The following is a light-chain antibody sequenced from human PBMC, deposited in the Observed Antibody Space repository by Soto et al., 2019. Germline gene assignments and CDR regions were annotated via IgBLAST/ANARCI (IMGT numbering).Light chain of an antibody. CDR1: SSDVGSYDR. J-gene: IGLJ1*01. CDR3: SSYTSSSTYV. Sequence: QSVLTQPPSVSGSPGQSVAISCTGTSSDVGSYDRVSWYQQPPGTAPKLIISEVSNRPSGVPDRFSGSKSGNTASLTISGLQAEDEADYYCSSYTSSSTYVFGTGTRSPS. V-gene: IGLV2-18*02. CDR2: EVS.